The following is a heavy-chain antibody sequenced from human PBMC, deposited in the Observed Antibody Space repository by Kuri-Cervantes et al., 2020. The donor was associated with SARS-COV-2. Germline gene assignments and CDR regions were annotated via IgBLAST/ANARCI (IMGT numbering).Heavy chain of an antibody. D-gene: IGHD3-16*01. CDR1: GYTFTGYY. CDR2: INPNSGGT. Sequence: ASVKVSCKASGYTFTGYYMHWVRQAPGQGLEWMGWINPNSGGTNYAQKFQGRVTMTRDTSISTAYMELSRLRSEDTAVYYCAREVLGGVGDFDIWGQGTMVTVSS. V-gene: IGHV1-2*02. CDR3: AREVLGGVGDFDI. J-gene: IGHJ3*02.